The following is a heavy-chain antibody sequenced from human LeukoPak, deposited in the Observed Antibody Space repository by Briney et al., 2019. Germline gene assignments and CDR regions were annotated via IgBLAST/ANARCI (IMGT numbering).Heavy chain of an antibody. CDR2: IKSKTDGGTT. D-gene: IGHD3-10*01. Sequence: GGSLRVSCAASGFTFSNAWMSWVRQARRKGLEWVGRIKSKTDGGTTDYAAPVKGRFTISRDDSKNTLYLQMNSLKTEDTAVYYCTTQYYGSGSYYCYGMDVWGQGTTVTVSS. CDR3: TTQYYGSGSYYCYGMDV. CDR1: GFTFSNAW. V-gene: IGHV3-15*01. J-gene: IGHJ6*02.